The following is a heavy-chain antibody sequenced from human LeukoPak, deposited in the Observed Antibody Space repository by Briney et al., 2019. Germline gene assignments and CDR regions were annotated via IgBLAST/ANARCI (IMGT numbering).Heavy chain of an antibody. J-gene: IGHJ4*02. Sequence: GGSLRLSCAVSGFTLSTYWLSWVRQTPRKGLEWVACIKEDGSEKYYVNSVKGRFTISRDNVKNSIYLQMNSLRGEDTAVYYCVRDGRWPLVGDYWGQGTLVTVSS. CDR3: VRDGRWPLVGDY. V-gene: IGHV3-7*01. D-gene: IGHD4-23*01. CDR2: IKEDGSEK. CDR1: GFTLSTYW.